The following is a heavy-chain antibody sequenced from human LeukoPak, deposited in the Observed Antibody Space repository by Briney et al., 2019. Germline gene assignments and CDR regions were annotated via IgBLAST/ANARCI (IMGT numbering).Heavy chain of an antibody. CDR2: IYYSGTT. J-gene: IGHJ6*03. CDR3: ARSTSGYSKHYYFYMDV. V-gene: IGHV4-59*01. D-gene: IGHD3-22*01. Sequence: SETLSLTCSVSGASISSYFWSWIRQPPGKGLEWMGYIYYSGTTNYNPSLKSRIAISLDTSKKQFSLRMRSVTAADTAVYYCARSTSGYSKHYYFYMDVWGKGTTVTVSS. CDR1: GASISSYF.